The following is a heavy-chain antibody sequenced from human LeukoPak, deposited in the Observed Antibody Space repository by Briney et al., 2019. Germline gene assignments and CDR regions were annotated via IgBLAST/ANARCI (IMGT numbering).Heavy chain of an antibody. J-gene: IGHJ4*02. V-gene: IGHV3-21*01. D-gene: IGHD1-14*01. CDR1: GFTSSSHS. CDR2: ISSSTSHI. Sequence: GGSLRLSCAASGFTSSSHSMNWVRQAPGKGLEWVSSISSSTSHISYADSVKGRFSISRDNAKNSLYLQMSSLRVEDTAVYYCASRSTTDYWGQGTLVTVSS. CDR3: ASRSTTDY.